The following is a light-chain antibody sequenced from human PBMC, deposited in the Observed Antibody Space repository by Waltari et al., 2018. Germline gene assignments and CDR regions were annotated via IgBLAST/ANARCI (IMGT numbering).Light chain of an antibody. CDR1: RSNIGSNY. CDR3: AAWDDSLSGRV. CDR2: RNN. J-gene: IGLJ3*02. V-gene: IGLV1-47*01. Sequence: QSELTQPPSASGTPGQRVTISCSGSRSNIGSNYVYWYQQVPGTAPKLLIYRNNQRPSGVPDRFSGSKSGTSASLAISGLRSEDEVDYYCAAWDDSLSGRVFGGGTKVTVL.